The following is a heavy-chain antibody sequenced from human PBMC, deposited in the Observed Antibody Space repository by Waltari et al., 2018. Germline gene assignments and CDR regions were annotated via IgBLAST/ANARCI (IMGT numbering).Heavy chain of an antibody. CDR3: VRDGLGSGWTRVDV. Sequence: ELQLVESGGGLVQPGGSLRISCVASALSFRCSEMNWVRQAPGKGLELISYISDGDKSISYAESVKGRFTVSRDNAKNSLHLQMNNLRAEDTATYYCVRDGLGSGWTRVDVWGQGTTVTVSS. CDR1: ALSFRCSE. CDR2: ISDGDKSI. D-gene: IGHD2-15*01. V-gene: IGHV3-48*03. J-gene: IGHJ6*02.